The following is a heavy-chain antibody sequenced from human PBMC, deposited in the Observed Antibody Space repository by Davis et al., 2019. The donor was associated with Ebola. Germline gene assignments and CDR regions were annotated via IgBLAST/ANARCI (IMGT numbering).Heavy chain of an antibody. V-gene: IGHV3-53*01. CDR2: IYSGGST. J-gene: IGHJ6*04. Sequence: PGGSLRLSCAASGLTVSRNYMTWVRQAPGKGLEWISVIYSGGSTYYADSVKGRFTISRDNSKKTLYLQMNSLRAEDTAVYYCAKSGLSFGVVKYHYGMDVWGKGTTVTVSS. D-gene: IGHD3-3*01. CDR3: AKSGLSFGVVKYHYGMDV. CDR1: GLTVSRNY.